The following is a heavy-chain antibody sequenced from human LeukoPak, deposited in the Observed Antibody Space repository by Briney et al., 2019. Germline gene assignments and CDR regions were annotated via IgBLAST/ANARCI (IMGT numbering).Heavy chain of an antibody. Sequence: GGSLRLSCAASGFTFISYAMSWVRQAPGKGLEWVSAISGSGGNTYYADSVKGRFTISRDNSRTTLYLQMNSLRAEDTAVYYCAKMDYGGKPFDYWGQGTLVTVSS. J-gene: IGHJ4*02. V-gene: IGHV3-23*01. CDR2: ISGSGGNT. CDR3: AKMDYGGKPFDY. CDR1: GFTFISYA. D-gene: IGHD4-23*01.